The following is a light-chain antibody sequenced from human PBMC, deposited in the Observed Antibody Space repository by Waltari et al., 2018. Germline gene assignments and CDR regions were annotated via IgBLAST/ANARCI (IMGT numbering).Light chain of an antibody. Sequence: EIVMTQSPATLSVSPGERATLSCRASQSVSSNVAWYQQKPGRAPRLLIYGASPRATGIPARFSGSGSGTEFTLTISSLQSEDFAVYYCQQYNNWPRTFGQGTKVEIK. CDR3: QQYNNWPRT. J-gene: IGKJ1*01. CDR1: QSVSSN. CDR2: GAS. V-gene: IGKV3-15*01.